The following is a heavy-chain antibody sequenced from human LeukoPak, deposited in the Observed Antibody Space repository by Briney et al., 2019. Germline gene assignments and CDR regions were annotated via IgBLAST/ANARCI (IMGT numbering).Heavy chain of an antibody. V-gene: IGHV3-30*01. Sequence: GRSVRLSCAASGFTFSSYAMHGVRQAPGKGLEWVAVISYDGSNKYYADSVKGRFTISRDNSKNTLYLQMNSLRAEDTAVYYCARGGQIDYWGQGTLVTVSS. J-gene: IGHJ4*02. CDR2: ISYDGSNK. CDR1: GFTFSSYA. D-gene: IGHD2-15*01. CDR3: ARGGQIDY.